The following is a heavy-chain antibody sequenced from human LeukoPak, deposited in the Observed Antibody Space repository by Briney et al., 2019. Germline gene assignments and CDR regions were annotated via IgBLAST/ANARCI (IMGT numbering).Heavy chain of an antibody. Sequence: TGGSLRLSCAASGPTFSSYGMHWVRQAPGKGLEWVAVIWYDGSNKYYADSVKGRFTISRDNSKNTLYLQMNSLRAEDTAVYYCARDYCTGGSCYFDYWGQGTLVTVSS. J-gene: IGHJ4*02. V-gene: IGHV3-33*01. CDR3: ARDYCTGGSCYFDY. CDR1: GPTFSSYG. D-gene: IGHD2-15*01. CDR2: IWYDGSNK.